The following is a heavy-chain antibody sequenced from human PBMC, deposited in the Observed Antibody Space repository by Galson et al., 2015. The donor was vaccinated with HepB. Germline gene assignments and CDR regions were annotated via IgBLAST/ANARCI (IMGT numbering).Heavy chain of an antibody. CDR3: AAQHPAYCGGDCSQFDY. J-gene: IGHJ4*02. CDR1: GFVFSTFT. D-gene: IGHD2-21*02. Sequence: SLRLSCAVSGFVFSTFTMTWVRQAPGKGLEWVASISSTSDNIYYSDSVKGRFTISRDNAEKSLFLQLNSLRVEDTALYYCAAQHPAYCGGDCSQFDYWGQGTLVTVSS. CDR2: ISSTSDNI. V-gene: IGHV3-21*01.